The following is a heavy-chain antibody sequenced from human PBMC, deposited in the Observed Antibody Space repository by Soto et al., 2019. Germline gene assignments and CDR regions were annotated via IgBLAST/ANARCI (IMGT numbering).Heavy chain of an antibody. CDR2: VIPIPGTA. Sequence: QVQLGQSGAEVKKPRSSVKVSCKASGGTFRSYAISWVRQAPGQGQEWMGGVIPIPGTANYAQKFQGIGTIAAAESASTAYLELSSLRSEDTAVYYCARSQGSSTSLEIYYYYYYGMDVWGQGTTLTVSS. J-gene: IGHJ6*02. V-gene: IGHV1-69*01. CDR3: ARSQGSSTSLEIYYYYYYGMDV. D-gene: IGHD2-2*01. CDR1: GGTFRSYA.